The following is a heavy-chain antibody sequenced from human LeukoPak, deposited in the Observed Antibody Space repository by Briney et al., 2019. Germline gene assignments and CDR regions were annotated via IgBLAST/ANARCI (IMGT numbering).Heavy chain of an antibody. V-gene: IGHV4-34*01. CDR2: INHKGVS. Sequence: SETLSLTCAVYGGVFSDYYWTWIRQSPGKGLEWIGEINHKGVSDYNPSLEGRITISVDTSKNQFSLRLSSVTAADSAVYYCARSGGYNGNFDSWGQGTLVTVSS. CDR1: GGVFSDYY. CDR3: ARSGGYNGNFDS. J-gene: IGHJ4*02. D-gene: IGHD5-24*01.